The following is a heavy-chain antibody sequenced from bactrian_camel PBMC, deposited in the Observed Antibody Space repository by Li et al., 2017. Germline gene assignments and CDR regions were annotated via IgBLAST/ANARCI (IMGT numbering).Heavy chain of an antibody. V-gene: IGHV3S1*01. J-gene: IGHJ4*01. CDR1: GSTYSSYC. Sequence: HVQLVESGGGSAQAGGSLRLSCAVSGSTYSSYCMGWFRQAPGKEREGVARIYTGGGSALYANSVRGRFTISQDNAKNTLYLQLNSLKTEDTAMYYCARGRGYWDEYNYWGQGTQVTVS. CDR2: IYTGGGSA. D-gene: IGHD2*01. CDR3: ARGRGYWDEYNY.